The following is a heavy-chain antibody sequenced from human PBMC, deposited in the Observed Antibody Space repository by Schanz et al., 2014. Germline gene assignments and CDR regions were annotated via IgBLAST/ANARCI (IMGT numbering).Heavy chain of an antibody. V-gene: IGHV3-66*03. J-gene: IGHJ4*02. CDR3: AVLGGFGELPLDY. D-gene: IGHD3-10*01. CDR2: VYMSAAST. Sequence: EVQLVESGGGLIQPGGSLRLSCAVSGFTVSSNYMSWVRQAPGKGLEWVSTVYMSAASTRYADSVKGRFTISRDNSKNTLYLQMNSLRAEDTAVYYCAVLGGFGELPLDYRGQGTLVTVSS. CDR1: GFTVSSNY.